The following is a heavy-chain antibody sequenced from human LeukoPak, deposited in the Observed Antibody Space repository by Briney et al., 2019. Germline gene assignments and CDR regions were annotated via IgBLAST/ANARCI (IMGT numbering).Heavy chain of an antibody. CDR1: GGSINSGSYY. V-gene: IGHV4-61*02. CDR2: IYTSGST. Sequence: SETLSLTCTVSGGSINSGSYYWSWIRQPAGKGLEWIGRIYTSGSTNYNPSLKSRVTMSVETSKNQLSLKLSSVTAADTALYYCARDGMWHYGSGLDPWGQGTLVTVSS. D-gene: IGHD3-10*01. CDR3: ARDGMWHYGSGLDP. J-gene: IGHJ5*02.